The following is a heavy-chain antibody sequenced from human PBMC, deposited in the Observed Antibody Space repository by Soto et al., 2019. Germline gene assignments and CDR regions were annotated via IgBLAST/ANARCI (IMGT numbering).Heavy chain of an antibody. D-gene: IGHD6-19*01. Sequence: VSCKVSGYTLTELSMHWVRQAPGKGLEWMGGFDPEDGETIYAQKFQGRVTMTEDTSTDTAYMELSSLRSEDTAVYYCATGIAVADQLFDYWGQGTLVTVSS. CDR2: FDPEDGET. CDR3: ATGIAVADQLFDY. J-gene: IGHJ4*02. CDR1: GYTLTELS. V-gene: IGHV1-24*01.